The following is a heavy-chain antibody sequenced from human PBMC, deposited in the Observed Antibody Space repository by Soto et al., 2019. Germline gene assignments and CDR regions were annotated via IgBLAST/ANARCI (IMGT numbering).Heavy chain of an antibody. CDR3: SGGVGDAF. J-gene: IGHJ4*02. D-gene: IGHD1-26*01. V-gene: IGHV3-7*04. CDR1: ESTVSRDW. Sequence: EVHLVESGGGLVQTGGSLRLSCAIFESTVSRDWMNWVRQAPGKGLEWVAHINQDGSEKYYVDSVKGRFTIYRDNAKKSLYLQMNSLCPADTAMYYCSGGVGDAFWGQGTLVTVSS. CDR2: INQDGSEK.